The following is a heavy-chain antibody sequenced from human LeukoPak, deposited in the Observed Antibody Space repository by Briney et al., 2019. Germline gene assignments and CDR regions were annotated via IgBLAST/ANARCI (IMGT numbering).Heavy chain of an antibody. CDR1: GGSFSGYY. Sequence: PSETLSLTRVHYGGSFSGYYWSCIRQPPGKGLEWIGEINHSGSTNYNPSPKSPDTISLDTSKNQFSLNLCSVSAADTAVYSSVRGGVRFLLRVYDWVDPGGQGTLVTVPS. V-gene: IGHV4-34*01. CDR2: INHSGST. J-gene: IGHJ5*02. D-gene: IGHD3-3*01. CDR3: VRGGVRFLLRVYDWVDP.